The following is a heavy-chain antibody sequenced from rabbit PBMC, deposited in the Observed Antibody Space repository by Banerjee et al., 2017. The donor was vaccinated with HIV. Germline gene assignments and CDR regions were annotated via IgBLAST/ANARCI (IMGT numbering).Heavy chain of an antibody. D-gene: IGHD7-1*01. CDR1: GFSFNNNYY. J-gene: IGHJ4*01. CDR3: ARDLATGNPYYDL. Sequence: QSLEESGGDLVKPGASLTLTCTASGFSFNNNYYMCWVRQAPGKGLEWIACIDGGSVGSTSYASWAKGRFTISKTSSTTMTLQMTSLTAADTATYFCARDLATGNPYYDLWGQGTLVTVS. V-gene: IGHV1S40*01. CDR2: IDGGSVGST.